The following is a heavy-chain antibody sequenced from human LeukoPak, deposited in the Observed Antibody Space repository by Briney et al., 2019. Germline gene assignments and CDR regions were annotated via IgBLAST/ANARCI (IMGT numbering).Heavy chain of an antibody. CDR3: ARDLEYSSSWYSDFDY. D-gene: IGHD6-13*01. Sequence: GASVKVSCKASGYTFTSYAMHWVRQAPGQRLEWMGWINAGNSNTKYSQKFQGRVTITRDTSASTAYMELSSLRSEDTAVYYCARDLEYSSSWYSDFDYWGQGTLVTVSS. CDR2: INAGNSNT. V-gene: IGHV1-3*01. CDR1: GYTFTSYA. J-gene: IGHJ4*02.